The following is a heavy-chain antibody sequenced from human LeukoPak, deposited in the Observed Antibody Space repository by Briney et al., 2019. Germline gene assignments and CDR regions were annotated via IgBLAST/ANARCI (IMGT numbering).Heavy chain of an antibody. Sequence: GGSLRLSCAASGFTFSNYWMNWVRQAPGKGLEWVANIKQDGSEKFYVDSVKGRFTISRDNSKNTLYLQMNSLRAEDTAVYYCAKDLLYGGPDAFDIWGQGTMVTVSS. J-gene: IGHJ3*02. CDR1: GFTFSNYW. V-gene: IGHV3-7*03. CDR3: AKDLLYGGPDAFDI. CDR2: IKQDGSEK. D-gene: IGHD4-17*01.